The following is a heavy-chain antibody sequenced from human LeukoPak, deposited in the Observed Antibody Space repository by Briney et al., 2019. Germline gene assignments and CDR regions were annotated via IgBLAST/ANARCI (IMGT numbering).Heavy chain of an antibody. Sequence: GGSLRLSCAASGFTFSSYAVSWVRQAPGKGLEWVSAISGSGGSTYYADSVKGRFTISRDNSKNTLYLQMNSLRAEDTAVYYCAKDRGSYFSFDYWGQGTLVTVSS. V-gene: IGHV3-23*01. J-gene: IGHJ4*02. D-gene: IGHD1-26*01. CDR2: ISGSGGST. CDR3: AKDRGSYFSFDY. CDR1: GFTFSSYA.